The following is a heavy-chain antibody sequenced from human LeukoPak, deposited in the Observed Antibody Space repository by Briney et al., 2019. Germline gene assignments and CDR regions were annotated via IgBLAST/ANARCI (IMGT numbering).Heavy chain of an antibody. CDR3: AKELRIPALADTGDY. CDR1: GGSISNSNYY. V-gene: IGHV4-39*01. CDR2: IYYNGAT. Sequence: SETLSLTCTVSGGSISNSNYYWGWVSQPPGKGLEWIGTIYYNGATQYNPSLKSRVAISVDTSKNQFSLRLTSVTATDAAMYYCAKELRIPALADTGDYWGQGTPVTVSS. D-gene: IGHD6-19*01. J-gene: IGHJ4*02.